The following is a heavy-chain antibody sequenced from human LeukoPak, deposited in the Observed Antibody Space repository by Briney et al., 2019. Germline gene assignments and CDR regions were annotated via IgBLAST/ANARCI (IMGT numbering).Heavy chain of an antibody. CDR2: INPNSGGT. D-gene: IGHD2-21*02. J-gene: IGHJ6*02. V-gene: IGHV1-2*02. CDR3: ARYPWYYGGDCYSIDYGMDV. CDR1: GYTFTGYY. Sequence: ASVKVSCKASGYTFTGYYMHWVRQAPGQGLEWMGWINPNSGGTNYAQKFQGRVTMTRDTSISTAYMELSRLRSDDTAVYYCARYPWYYGGDCYSIDYGMDVWGQGTTVTVSS.